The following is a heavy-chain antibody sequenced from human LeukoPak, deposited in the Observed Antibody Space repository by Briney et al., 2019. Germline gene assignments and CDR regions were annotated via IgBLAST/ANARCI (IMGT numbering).Heavy chain of an antibody. D-gene: IGHD4-17*01. CDR2: INISGDRT. Sequence: PGGSLRLSCAASGFXFSSYAINWVRQAPGKGLEWVSSINISGDRTYYADSVRGRFTISRDNSKNTLYLQMNSLRAEDTAVYYCAKPPTVTTWVFDSWGQGTLVTVSS. V-gene: IGHV3-23*01. CDR1: GFXFSSYA. J-gene: IGHJ4*02. CDR3: AKPPTVTTWVFDS.